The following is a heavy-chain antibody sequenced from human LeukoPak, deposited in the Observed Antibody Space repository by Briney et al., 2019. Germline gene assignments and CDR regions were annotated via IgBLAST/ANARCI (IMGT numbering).Heavy chain of an antibody. CDR2: IYCSRST. CDR3: ARGQYGSGSYYSILSWFDP. V-gene: IGHV4-31*03. Sequence: PSETLSLTCTVSGGSISSGGYYWSWIRQHPGKGLEGIGCIYCSRSTYYNPSLKSRVTISVNTSKNQFSLKLSSVTVADTAVYYCARGQYGSGSYYSILSWFDPWGQGTLVTVSS. CDR1: GGSISSGGYY. D-gene: IGHD3-10*01. J-gene: IGHJ5*02.